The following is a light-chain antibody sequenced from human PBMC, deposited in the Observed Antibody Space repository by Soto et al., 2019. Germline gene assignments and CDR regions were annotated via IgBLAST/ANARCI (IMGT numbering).Light chain of an antibody. Sequence: QPVLTQSPSASASLGASVKLTCTLSSGHSSYAIAWHQQQPEKGPRYLMKLNSDGSHSEGDGIPDRFSGSSSGAERYLTISSLQSEDESDYYCQTWGTGTLLVFGGGTKL. CDR3: QTWGTGTLLV. V-gene: IGLV4-69*01. CDR2: LNSDGSH. J-gene: IGLJ3*02. CDR1: SGHSSYA.